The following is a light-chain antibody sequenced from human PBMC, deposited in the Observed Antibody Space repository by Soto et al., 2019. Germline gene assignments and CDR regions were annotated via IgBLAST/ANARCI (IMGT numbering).Light chain of an antibody. CDR3: QQRSNWPLT. J-gene: IGKJ3*01. Sequence: DIEMTQSPSSLSASVGDRVTITCRTRQTINNYLNWYQQKPGEAPKLLIYASSTLHSGVSSRFSGSGSGTDFTLTITSLQPEDFAVYFCQQRSNWPLTFGPGTNVEI. CDR1: QTINNY. V-gene: IGKV1-39*01. CDR2: ASS.